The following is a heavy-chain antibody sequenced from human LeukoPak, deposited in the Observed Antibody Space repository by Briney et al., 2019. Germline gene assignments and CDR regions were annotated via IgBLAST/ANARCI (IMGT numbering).Heavy chain of an antibody. CDR1: GGSFSGYY. CDR3: ARRSEWELLGFDY. V-gene: IGHV4-34*01. CDR2: INHSGST. Sequence: SETLSLTCAVYGGSFSGYYWSWIRQPPGKGLEWIGEINHSGSTNYNPSLKSRVTISVDTSKNQFSLKLSSVTAADTAVYYCARRSEWELLGFDYWGQGTLVTVSS. D-gene: IGHD1-26*01. J-gene: IGHJ4*02.